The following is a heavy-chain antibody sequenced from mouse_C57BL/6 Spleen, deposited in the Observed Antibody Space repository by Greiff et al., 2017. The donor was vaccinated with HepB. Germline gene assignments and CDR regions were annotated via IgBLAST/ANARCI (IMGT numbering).Heavy chain of an antibody. V-gene: IGHV1-9*01. J-gene: IGHJ2*01. CDR2: ILPGSGST. Sequence: VQLQQSGAELMKPGASVKLSCKATGYTFTGYWIEWVKQRPGHGLEWIGEILPGSGSTNYNEKFKGKATLTADKSSSTAYMELRSLTSEDSAVYFCARGELGRGYWGQGTTLTVSS. CDR1: GYTFTGYW. D-gene: IGHD4-1*01. CDR3: ARGELGRGY.